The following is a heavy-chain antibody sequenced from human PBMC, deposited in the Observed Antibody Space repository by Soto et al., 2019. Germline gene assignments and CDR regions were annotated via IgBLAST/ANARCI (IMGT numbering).Heavy chain of an antibody. Sequence: PGGSLRLSCASSGFTFSSYGMHWVRQAPGKGLEWVAVISYDGSNKYYADSVKGRFTISRDNSKNTLYLQMNSLRAEDTAVYYCAKDIAVAGIGYYGVDVWGQGTTVTVSS. CDR2: ISYDGSNK. J-gene: IGHJ6*02. D-gene: IGHD6-19*01. CDR3: AKDIAVAGIGYYGVDV. V-gene: IGHV3-30*18. CDR1: GFTFSSYG.